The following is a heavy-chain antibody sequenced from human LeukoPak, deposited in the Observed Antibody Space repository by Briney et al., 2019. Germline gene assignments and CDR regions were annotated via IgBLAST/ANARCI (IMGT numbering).Heavy chain of an antibody. Sequence: GGSLRLSCAASGXTVSNYYTTWVRQGPGKGLEWVSLIDNGGGAHYTDSVKGRFTTSRDNSQNTLFLQMNSLRAEDTAVYYCARDLNYWGQGTLVTVSS. CDR3: ARDLNY. CDR2: IDNGGGA. CDR1: GXTVSNYY. J-gene: IGHJ4*02. V-gene: IGHV3-66*01.